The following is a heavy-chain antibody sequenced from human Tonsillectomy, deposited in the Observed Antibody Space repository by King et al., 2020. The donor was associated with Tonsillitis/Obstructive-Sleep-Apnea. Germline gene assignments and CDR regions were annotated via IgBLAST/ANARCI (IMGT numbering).Heavy chain of an antibody. Sequence: VQLQQSGPGLVKPSQTLSLSCAISGDSVSTNSAAWNWIRQSPLRGLEWLGRTYYRSKWYYDYAVSVKSRITINPDTSKNQFSLHLNSVTPEDTAVYYCAREKEVGVVRNWFDPWGQGAQVTVSS. CDR1: GDSVSTNSAA. J-gene: IGHJ5*02. D-gene: IGHD3-3*01. CDR3: AREKEVGVVRNWFDP. CDR2: TYYRSKWYY. V-gene: IGHV6-1*01.